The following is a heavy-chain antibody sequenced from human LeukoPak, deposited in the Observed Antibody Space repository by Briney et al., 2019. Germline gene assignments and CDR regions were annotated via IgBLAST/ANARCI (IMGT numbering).Heavy chain of an antibody. CDR1: GGTFSSYA. J-gene: IGHJ4*02. CDR3: ARGDYYGSGSYSNPPYYFDY. V-gene: IGHV1-69*13. D-gene: IGHD3-10*01. CDR2: IIPIFGTA. Sequence: SVKVSCKASGGTFSSYAISWVRQAPGQGLKWMGGIIPIFGTANYAQKFQGRVTITADESTSTAYMELSSLRSEDTAVYYCARGDYYGSGSYSNPPYYFDYWGQGTLVTVSS.